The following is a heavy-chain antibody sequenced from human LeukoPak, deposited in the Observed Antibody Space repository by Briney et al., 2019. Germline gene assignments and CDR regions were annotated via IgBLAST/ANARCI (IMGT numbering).Heavy chain of an antibody. D-gene: IGHD3-10*01. V-gene: IGHV2-5*02. CDR1: GFSLTTSGVG. CDR2: IYWDDDK. Sequence: SGPTLVNPTQTLTLTCTFSGFSLTTSGVGVGWIRQPPGKALEWLAVIYWDDDKRYSPSLKSRLTITKDTSKNQVVLTMTNMDPVGTATYFCAHKEYYALGSLGDSFDHWGQGTLVTVSS. CDR3: AHKEYYALGSLGDSFDH. J-gene: IGHJ4*02.